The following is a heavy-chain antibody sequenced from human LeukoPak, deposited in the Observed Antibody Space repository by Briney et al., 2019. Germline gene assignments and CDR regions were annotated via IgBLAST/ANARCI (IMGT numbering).Heavy chain of an antibody. CDR2: IYSGGST. D-gene: IGHD3-9*01. J-gene: IGHJ4*02. CDR1: GFTVSSNY. CDR3: GRGPVNFPFDY. Sequence: PGGSLRLSCAASGFTVSSNYMSWVRQAPGKGLEWVPVIYSGGSTYYADSVKGRFTISRDNSKNTLYLQMNSLRAEDTAVYYCGRGPVNFPFDYWGQGTLVTVSS. V-gene: IGHV3-66*01.